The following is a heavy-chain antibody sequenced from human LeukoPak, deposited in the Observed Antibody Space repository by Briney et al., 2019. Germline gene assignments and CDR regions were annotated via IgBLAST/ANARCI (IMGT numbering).Heavy chain of an antibody. Sequence: ASVKVSCKASGGTFTNYNINWVRQAPGQGLEWMGRIISTSGTADYAQKFQGSVTITADTSTNTFYLELSSLRYEHTAVYYCARTAAEWEFRGDLDYWGQGTLVTVSS. CDR2: IISTSGTA. CDR1: GGTFTNYN. CDR3: ARTAAEWEFRGDLDY. J-gene: IGHJ4*02. V-gene: IGHV1-69*08. D-gene: IGHD3-10*01.